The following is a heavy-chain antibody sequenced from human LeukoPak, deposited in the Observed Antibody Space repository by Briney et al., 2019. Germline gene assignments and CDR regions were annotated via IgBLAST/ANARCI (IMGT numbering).Heavy chain of an antibody. Sequence: SETLSLTCTVSGGSISGYYWSWIRQPPGKGLEWIGYIYYSGSTNYNPSLKSRVTISVDTSKNQFSLKLSSVTAADTAVYYCAIAAGYSSSWYPYWGQGTLVTVSS. CDR2: IYYSGST. D-gene: IGHD6-13*01. V-gene: IGHV4-59*01. J-gene: IGHJ4*02. CDR1: GGSISGYY. CDR3: AIAAGYSSSWYPY.